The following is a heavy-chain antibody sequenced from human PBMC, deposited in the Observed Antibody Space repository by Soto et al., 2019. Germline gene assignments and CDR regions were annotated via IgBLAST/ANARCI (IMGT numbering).Heavy chain of an antibody. CDR2: IYYSGST. CDR1: GGSISSYY. V-gene: IGHV4-59*01. D-gene: IGHD3-3*01. J-gene: IGHJ4*02. CDR3: ARSYYDFWSGYLTGGSFDY. Sequence: SETLSLTCTVSGGSISSYYWSWIRQPPGKGLEWIGYIYYSGSTNYNPSLKSRVTISVDTSKNQFSLKLSSVTAADTAVYYCARSYYDFWSGYLTGGSFDYWGQGTLVTVSS.